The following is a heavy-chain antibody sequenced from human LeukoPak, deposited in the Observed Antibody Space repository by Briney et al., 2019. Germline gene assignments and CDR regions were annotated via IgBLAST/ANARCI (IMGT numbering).Heavy chain of an antibody. CDR2: IIPIFGTA. CDR1: GYTFTDYF. J-gene: IGHJ6*03. Sequence: GASVKVSCKASGYTFTDYFMHWVRQAPGQGLEWMGWIIPIFGTANYAQKFQGRVTITADKSTSTAYMELSSLRSEDTAVYYCARDLGREGYCTNGVCYRGYYYYYMDVWGKGTTVTVSS. D-gene: IGHD2-8*01. CDR3: ARDLGREGYCTNGVCYRGYYYYYMDV. V-gene: IGHV1-69*06.